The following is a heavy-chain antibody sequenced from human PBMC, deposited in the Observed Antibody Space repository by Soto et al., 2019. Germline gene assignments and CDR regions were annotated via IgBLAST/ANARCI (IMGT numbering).Heavy chain of an antibody. Sequence: GGSLRLSCTFSGFTSDYYALTWVRQSPGKGLEWVAFATSQAFGGTTDYAASVKGRFTISRDDSTTVAYLQMNSLQTEDTAIYYCTRGGDFYGMDVWGQGTTVTVSS. CDR2: ATSQAFGGTT. J-gene: IGHJ6*02. CDR3: TRGGDFYGMDV. CDR1: GFTSDYYA. V-gene: IGHV3-49*04. D-gene: IGHD3-3*01.